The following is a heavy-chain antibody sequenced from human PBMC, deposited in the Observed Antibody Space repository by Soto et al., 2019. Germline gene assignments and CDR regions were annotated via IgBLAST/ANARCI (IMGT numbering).Heavy chain of an antibody. CDR2: ISYDGSNK. CDR3: ARSTYYGDPPTHFDY. J-gene: IGHJ4*02. D-gene: IGHD4-17*01. Sequence: QVQLVESGGGVVQPGRSLRLSCAASGFTFSSYAMHWVRQAPGKGLEWVAVISYDGSNKYYADSVKGRFTISRDNSKNTLYLQMNSLRAEDTAVYYCARSTYYGDPPTHFDYWGQGTLVTVSS. V-gene: IGHV3-30-3*01. CDR1: GFTFSSYA.